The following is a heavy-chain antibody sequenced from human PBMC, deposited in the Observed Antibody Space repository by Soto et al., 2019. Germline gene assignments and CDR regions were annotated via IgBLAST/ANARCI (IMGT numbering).Heavy chain of an antibody. CDR1: GFTFDDYA. D-gene: IGHD6-6*01. Sequence: GGSLRLSCAASGFTFDDYAMHWVRQAPGKGLEWVSGISWNSGSIGYADSVKGRFTISRDNAKNSLYLQMNSLRAEDTALYYCAKLPDSSSSFVGRPTHYYYYGMDVWGQGTTVTVSS. V-gene: IGHV3-9*01. J-gene: IGHJ6*02. CDR3: AKLPDSSSSFVGRPTHYYYYGMDV. CDR2: ISWNSGSI.